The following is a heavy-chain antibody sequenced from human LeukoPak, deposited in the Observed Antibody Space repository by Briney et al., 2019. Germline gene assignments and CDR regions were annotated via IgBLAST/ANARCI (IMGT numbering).Heavy chain of an antibody. Sequence: SETLSLTCTVSGGSFSNYFWSWVRQPAGKGLEWIGRIYSTGRSDYNPSLKSRITMSVDTSKNQFSLKLSSVTAADTAVYYCARDGPRSGYDLGHFDNLGQGTLVTVSS. CDR2: IYSTGRS. V-gene: IGHV4-4*07. CDR1: GGSFSNYF. D-gene: IGHD5-12*01. J-gene: IGHJ4*02. CDR3: ARDGPRSGYDLGHFDN.